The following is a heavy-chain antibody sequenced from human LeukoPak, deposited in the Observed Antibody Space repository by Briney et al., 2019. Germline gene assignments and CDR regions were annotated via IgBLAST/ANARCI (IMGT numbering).Heavy chain of an antibody. D-gene: IGHD6-13*01. CDR1: GFTFSSYA. J-gene: IGHJ4*02. V-gene: IGHV3-23*01. CDR3: AKDRGSWYYFDY. Sequence: GGSLRLSCAASGFTFSSYAMSWVRQAPGKGLEWVSAISGSGGNTYYADSVKGRFTISRDNSKNTLYLQMNSLRAEGTAVYYCAKDRGSWYYFDYWGQGTLVTVSS. CDR2: ISGSGGNT.